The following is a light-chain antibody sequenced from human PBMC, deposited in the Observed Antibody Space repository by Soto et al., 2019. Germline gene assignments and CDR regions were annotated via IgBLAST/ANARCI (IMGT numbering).Light chain of an antibody. CDR2: GAS. J-gene: IGKJ2*01. V-gene: IGKV3-11*01. CDR1: QTISTG. CDR3: QQRSALPVT. Sequence: EIVLTQSPGTLSLSPGERATLSCRASQTISTGLAWYQQKPGQSPRLVIWGASDRATGIPARFSGSGSGTDFTLTISSLEPEDFAVYYCQQRSALPVTFGRGTKLEIK.